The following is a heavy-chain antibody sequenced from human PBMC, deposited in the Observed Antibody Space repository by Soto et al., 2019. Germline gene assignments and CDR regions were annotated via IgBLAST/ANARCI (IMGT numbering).Heavy chain of an antibody. D-gene: IGHD3-10*02. Sequence: GGSLRLSCAASGFTFSSYGMHWVRQAPGKGLEWVAVIWYDGSNKYYADSVKGRFTISRDNSKNTLYLQMNSLRAEDTAVYYCARMFRDNWFDPWGRGTLVTVSS. CDR3: ARMFRDNWFDP. V-gene: IGHV3-33*01. CDR2: IWYDGSNK. CDR1: GFTFSSYG. J-gene: IGHJ5*02.